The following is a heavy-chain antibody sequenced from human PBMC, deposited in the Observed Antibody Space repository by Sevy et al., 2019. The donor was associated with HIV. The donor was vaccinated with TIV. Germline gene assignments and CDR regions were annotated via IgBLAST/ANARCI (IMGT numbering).Heavy chain of an antibody. D-gene: IGHD2-15*01. CDR2: ISGSGGST. CDR1: GFTFSSYA. J-gene: IGHJ4*02. V-gene: IGHV3-23*01. Sequence: GESLKISCAASGFTFSSYAMSWVRQAPGKGLEWVSAISGSGGSTYYADSVKGRFTISRDNSKKTLYLQMNSLRAEDTAVYYCAKVDPKDRTDCSGGSCYSETAFDYWGQGTLVTVSS. CDR3: AKVDPKDRTDCSGGSCYSETAFDY.